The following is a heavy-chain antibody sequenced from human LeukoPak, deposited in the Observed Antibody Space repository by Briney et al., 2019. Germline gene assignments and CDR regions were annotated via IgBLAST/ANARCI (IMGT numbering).Heavy chain of an antibody. D-gene: IGHD6-19*01. CDR1: GYTFSSYA. CDR3: ARDMSSGWSFDY. V-gene: IGHV1-3*01. Sequence: ASVKVSCKASGYTFSSYAMHWVRQAPGQRLEWMGWINAGNGNTKYSQKFQGRVTITRDTSASTAYMELSSLRSEDTVVYYCARDMSSGWSFDYWGQGTLVTVSS. CDR2: INAGNGNT. J-gene: IGHJ4*02.